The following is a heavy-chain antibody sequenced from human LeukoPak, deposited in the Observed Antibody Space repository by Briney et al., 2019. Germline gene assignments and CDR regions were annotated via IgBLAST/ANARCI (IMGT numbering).Heavy chain of an antibody. D-gene: IGHD3-22*01. V-gene: IGHV4-34*01. CDR2: IYHSGST. J-gene: IGHJ4*02. Sequence: SETLSLTCAVYGGSFSGYYWSWVRQPPGKGLEWIGEIYHSGSTNYNPSLKSRVTISVDKSKNQFSLKLSSVTAADTAVYYCARDIVTTAGYWGQGTLVTVSS. CDR1: GGSFSGYY. CDR3: ARDIVTTAGY.